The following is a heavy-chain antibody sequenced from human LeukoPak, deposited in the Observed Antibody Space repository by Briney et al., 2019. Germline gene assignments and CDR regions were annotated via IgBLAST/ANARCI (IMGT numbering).Heavy chain of an antibody. CDR2: IYYDGSNQ. CDR1: GLRFRNYG. V-gene: IGHV3-33*01. D-gene: IGHD1-26*01. J-gene: IGHJ4*02. Sequence: GGSLRLSCVVSGLRFRNYGMHWVRQAPGKGLEWVAVIYYDGSNQYYADSVKGRFTVSRDNAKNTLYLQMDSLRAEDAAVYYCATDRNSGKYYDYWGQGTLVTVSS. CDR3: ATDRNSGKYYDY.